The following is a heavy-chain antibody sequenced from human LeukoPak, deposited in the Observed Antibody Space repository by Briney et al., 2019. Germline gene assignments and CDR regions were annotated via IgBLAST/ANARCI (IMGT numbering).Heavy chain of an antibody. CDR1: GGTFSSYA. Sequence: SVKVSCKASGGTFSSYAISWVRQAPGQGLEWMGGIIPIFGTANYAQKFQGRVTITTDESTSTAYMELSSLRSEDTAVYYCARGRAIGDSSGYGQYNWFDPWGREPWSPSPQ. CDR2: IIPIFGTA. D-gene: IGHD3-22*01. CDR3: ARGRAIGDSSGYGQYNWFDP. V-gene: IGHV1-69*05. J-gene: IGHJ5*02.